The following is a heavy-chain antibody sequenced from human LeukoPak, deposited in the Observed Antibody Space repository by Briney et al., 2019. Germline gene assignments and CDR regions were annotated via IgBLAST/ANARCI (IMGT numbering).Heavy chain of an antibody. J-gene: IGHJ4*02. D-gene: IGHD1-26*01. Sequence: PSETLSLTCTVSGGSMSSGSYYWSWIRQPAGKGLEWIGRIYTSGSTKYNPSVESRVTVSVDTPKNQFSLKLNSVTAADTAVYYCAREWGNAGLFDYWGQGTLVTVSS. CDR2: IYTSGST. CDR3: AREWGNAGLFDY. CDR1: GGSMSSGSYY. V-gene: IGHV4-61*02.